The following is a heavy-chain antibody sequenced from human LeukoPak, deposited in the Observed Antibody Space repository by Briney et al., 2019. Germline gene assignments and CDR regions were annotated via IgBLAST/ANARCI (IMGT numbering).Heavy chain of an antibody. J-gene: IGHJ6*03. CDR3: AKEGRDYSGLGEYLYFYNYMDV. D-gene: IGHD3-10*01. CDR1: GGTFSSYA. V-gene: IGHV1-69*06. Sequence: ASVKVSCKTSGGTFSSYAISWVRQAPGQGLEWMGGIIPIFGTANYAQKFQGRVTITADKSTSTAYMELSSLRSEDTALYYCAKEGRDYSGLGEYLYFYNYMDVWGKGTTVTISS. CDR2: IIPIFGTA.